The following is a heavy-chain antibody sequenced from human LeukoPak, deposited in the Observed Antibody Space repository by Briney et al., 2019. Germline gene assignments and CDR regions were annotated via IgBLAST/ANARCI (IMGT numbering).Heavy chain of an antibody. Sequence: SGTLSLTCAVSGGSISSSNWWSWVRQPPGKGLEWIGEIYHSGSTNYNPSLKSRVTISVDKSKNQFSLKLTSVTAADTAVYYCARGYCSGGSCYIFDYWGQGSLVTVSS. J-gene: IGHJ4*02. V-gene: IGHV4-4*02. D-gene: IGHD2-15*01. CDR2: IYHSGST. CDR3: ARGYCSGGSCYIFDY. CDR1: GGSISSSNW.